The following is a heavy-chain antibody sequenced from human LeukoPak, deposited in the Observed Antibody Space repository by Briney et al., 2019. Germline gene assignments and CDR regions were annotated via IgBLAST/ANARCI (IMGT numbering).Heavy chain of an antibody. D-gene: IGHD3-3*01. J-gene: IGHJ4*02. V-gene: IGHV3-30-3*01. CDR2: ISYDGSNK. CDR3: AREAVDFWSGYPPGYFDY. CDR1: GFTFSSYA. Sequence: PGGSLRLSCAASGFTFSSYAMHWVRQAPGKGLEWVAVISYDGSNKYYADSVKGRFTISRDNSKNTLYLQMNSLRAEDTAVYYCAREAVDFWSGYPPGYFDYWGQGTLVTVSS.